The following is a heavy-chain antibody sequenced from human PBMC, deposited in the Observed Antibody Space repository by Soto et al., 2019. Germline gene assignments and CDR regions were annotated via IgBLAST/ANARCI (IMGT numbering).Heavy chain of an antibody. CDR2: IWYDGSNK. D-gene: IGHD2-8*01. CDR3: MLHNYYGMDV. CDR1: GFTFSSYG. J-gene: IGHJ6*02. Sequence: GGSLRLSCAASGFTFSSYGMHWVRQAPGKGLEWVAVIWYDGSNKYYADSVKGRFTISRDNSKNTLYLQMNSLRAEDTAVSWCMLHNYYGMDVWGQGTTVTVSS. V-gene: IGHV3-33*01.